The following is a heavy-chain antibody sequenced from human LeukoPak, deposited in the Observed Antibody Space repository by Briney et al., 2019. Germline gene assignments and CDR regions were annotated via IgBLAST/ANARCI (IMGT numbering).Heavy chain of an antibody. Sequence: GGSLRLSCAASGFTFSSYDMHGVRQAPGMGLEWVAVIWYDGTIKYYADSVKGRFTISRDNSKNTLYLQMNSLRAEDTAVYYCANGRGSSTWYFDYWGQGTLVTVSS. CDR1: GFTFSSYD. D-gene: IGHD6-13*01. CDR3: ANGRGSSTWYFDY. J-gene: IGHJ4*02. V-gene: IGHV3-33*06. CDR2: IWYDGTIK.